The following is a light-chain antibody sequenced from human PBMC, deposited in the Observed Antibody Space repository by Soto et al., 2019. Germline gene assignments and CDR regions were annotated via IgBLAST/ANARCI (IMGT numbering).Light chain of an antibody. CDR2: EVN. CDR3: SSHAGSNHVV. CDR1: SSDVGGYNY. J-gene: IGLJ2*01. Sequence: QSALTQPPSASGSPGQSVPISCTGTSSDVGGYNYVSWYQQHPGKAPKLIIYEVNKRPSGVPARFSGSKSGNTASLTVSGLQAEDEADYYCSSHAGSNHVVFGGGTQLTVL. V-gene: IGLV2-8*01.